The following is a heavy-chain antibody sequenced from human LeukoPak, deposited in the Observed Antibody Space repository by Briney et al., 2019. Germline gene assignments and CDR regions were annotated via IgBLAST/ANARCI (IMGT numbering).Heavy chain of an antibody. J-gene: IGHJ4*02. CDR1: GGSFSGYY. Sequence: SETLSLTCAVYGGSFSGYYWSWIRQPPGKGLEWIGEINHSGSTNYNPSLKSRVTISVDTSKNQFSLKLSSVTAADTAVYYCARGDGSSSEYWGQGTLVTVSS. CDR2: INHSGST. V-gene: IGHV4-34*01. D-gene: IGHD6-6*01. CDR3: ARGDGSSSEY.